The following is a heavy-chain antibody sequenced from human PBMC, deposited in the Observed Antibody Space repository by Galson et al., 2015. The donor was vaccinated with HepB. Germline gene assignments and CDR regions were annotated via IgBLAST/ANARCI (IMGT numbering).Heavy chain of an antibody. CDR1: GYSFTSYW. J-gene: IGHJ3*02. CDR3: ARASSGSYYLDAFDI. Sequence: QSGAEVKKPGESLKISCKGSGYSFTSYWIGWVRQMPGKGLEWMGIIYPGDSDTRYSPSFQDQVTISADKSISTAYLQWSSLKASDTAMYYCARASSGSYYLDAFDIWGQGTMVTVSS. D-gene: IGHD3-10*01. CDR2: IYPGDSDT. V-gene: IGHV5-51*03.